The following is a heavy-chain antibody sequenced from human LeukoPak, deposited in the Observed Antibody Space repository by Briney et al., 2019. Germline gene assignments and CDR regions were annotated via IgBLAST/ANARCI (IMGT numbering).Heavy chain of an antibody. Sequence: GGSLRLSCAASGFTFSSYAMSWVRQAPGKGLEWVSGINWNGGSTGYADSVKGRFTISRDNAKNSLYLQMNSLRAEDTALYYCARENGYSYGYRYYYMDVWGKGTTVTVSS. D-gene: IGHD5-18*01. CDR3: ARENGYSYGYRYYYMDV. CDR2: INWNGGST. CDR1: GFTFSSYA. J-gene: IGHJ6*03. V-gene: IGHV3-20*04.